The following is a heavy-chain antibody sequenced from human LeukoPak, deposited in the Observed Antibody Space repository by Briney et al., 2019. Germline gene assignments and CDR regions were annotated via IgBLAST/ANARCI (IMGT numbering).Heavy chain of an antibody. CDR1: GGSISSYY. Sequence: SETLSLTCTVSGGSISSYYWNWIRQPPGKGLEWIGYIYYSGSTNYNPSLKSRVTISVDTSKNQFSLKLSSVTAADTAVYYCARDLFSSGGDAFDIWGQGTMVTVSS. D-gene: IGHD6-19*01. CDR2: IYYSGST. V-gene: IGHV4-59*01. CDR3: ARDLFSSGGDAFDI. J-gene: IGHJ3*02.